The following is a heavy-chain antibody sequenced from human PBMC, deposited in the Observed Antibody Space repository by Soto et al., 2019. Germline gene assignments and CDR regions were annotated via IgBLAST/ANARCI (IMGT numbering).Heavy chain of an antibody. CDR3: ARLLTEYCSSTSCDNRDL. CDR1: GFTFSSYG. CDR2: IWYDGSNK. Sequence: QVQLVESGGGVVQPGRSLRLSCAASGFTFSSYGMHWVRQAPGKGLEWVAVIWYDGSNKYYADSVKGRFTISRDNSKNTLDLHMNSLRAEDTAVDYWARLLTEYCSSTSCDNRDLWGQGTLVTVSS. V-gene: IGHV3-33*01. D-gene: IGHD2-2*01. J-gene: IGHJ4*02.